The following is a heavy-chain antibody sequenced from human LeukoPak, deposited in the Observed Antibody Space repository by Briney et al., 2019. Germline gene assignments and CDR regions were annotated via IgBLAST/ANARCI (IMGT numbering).Heavy chain of an antibody. V-gene: IGHV1-18*01. CDR3: ARAGQGFYYDNSAYYYDY. CDR2: ISAYNGNP. D-gene: IGHD3-22*01. Sequence: GASVKVSCKASGYSFTNYGISWVRQGPGQGLERMGWISAYNGNPTYAQKLRGRVTVTTDTSTSTAYMELRSLRSDDTAVYYCARAGQGFYYDNSAYYYDYWGQGTLVTVSS. J-gene: IGHJ4*02. CDR1: GYSFTNYG.